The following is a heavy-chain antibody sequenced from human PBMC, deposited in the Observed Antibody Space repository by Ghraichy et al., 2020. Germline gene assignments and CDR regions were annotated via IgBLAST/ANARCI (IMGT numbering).Heavy chain of an antibody. J-gene: IGHJ4*02. CDR2: IRSHGNYI. CDR3: ARGESEWAGSPFDY. V-gene: IGHV3-21*01. D-gene: IGHD3-10*01. CDR1: GFTFSAYS. Sequence: GGSLRLSCAASGFTFSAYSMNWVRQAPGKGLEWVSSIRSHGNYIYYADSVKGRFTIIRDNAQNSLYLQMNSLRPEDTAVYYCARGESEWAGSPFDYWGQGTLVTVSS.